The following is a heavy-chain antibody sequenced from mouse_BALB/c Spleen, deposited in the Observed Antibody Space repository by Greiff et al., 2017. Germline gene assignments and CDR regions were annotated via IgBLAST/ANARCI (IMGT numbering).Heavy chain of an antibody. D-gene: IGHD1-1*01. Sequence: EVMLVESGGGLVKPGASLKLSCAASGFTFSDYYMYWVRQTPEKRLEWVATISDGGSYTYYPDNLKGRFTISRDNAKNNLYLQMSSLKSEDAAMYYCAGADNYGSSYFWFADWGQGTLVTVSA. CDR3: AGADNYGSSYFWFAD. CDR1: GFTFSDYY. J-gene: IGHJ3*01. CDR2: ISDGGSYT. V-gene: IGHV5-4*02.